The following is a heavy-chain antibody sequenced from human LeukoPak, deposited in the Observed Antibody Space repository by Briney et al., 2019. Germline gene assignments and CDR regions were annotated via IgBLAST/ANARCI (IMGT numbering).Heavy chain of an antibody. CDR1: GFNFDDYA. CDR2: ISYNSGTT. D-gene: IGHD3-22*01. V-gene: IGHV3-9*01. CDR3: TKDSRGGYDSNGSFIN. J-gene: IGHJ4*02. Sequence: GGSLRLSCAGSGFNFDDYAMHWVRQAPGKGLEWVSGISYNSGTTGYADSVRGRFTISRDNAKNSLYLQMNSLRAEDTAFYNCTKDSRGGYDSNGSFINWGQGTLVTVSS.